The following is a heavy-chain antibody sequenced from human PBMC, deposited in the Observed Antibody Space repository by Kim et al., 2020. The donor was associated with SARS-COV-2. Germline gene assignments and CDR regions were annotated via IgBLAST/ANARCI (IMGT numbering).Heavy chain of an antibody. V-gene: IGHV2-5*01. J-gene: IGHJ4*02. CDR2: EK. D-gene: IGHD3-22*01. CDR3: AHRHSSGPFDS. Sequence: EKRYSPSLQSRLTITKDTSKTQVVLTMTNVDPVDTGTYYCAHRHSSGPFDSWGQGTLVTVSS.